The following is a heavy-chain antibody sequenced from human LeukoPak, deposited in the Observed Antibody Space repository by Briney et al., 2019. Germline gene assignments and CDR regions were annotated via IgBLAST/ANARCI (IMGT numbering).Heavy chain of an antibody. CDR2: ISYDGSNK. V-gene: IGHV3-30*18. Sequence: PGGSLRLSCAASGFTFSSYGMHWVRQAPGKGLEWVAVISYDGSNKYYADSVKGRFTISRDNSKNTLYLQMNSLRAEDTAVYYCTKGQLLGSRGVGYWGQETLVTASS. D-gene: IGHD1-26*01. CDR3: TKGQLLGSRGVGY. J-gene: IGHJ4*02. CDR1: GFTFSSYG.